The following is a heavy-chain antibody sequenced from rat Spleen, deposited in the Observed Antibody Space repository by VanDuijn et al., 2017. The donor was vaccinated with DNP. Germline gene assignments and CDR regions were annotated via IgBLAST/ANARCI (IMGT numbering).Heavy chain of an antibody. J-gene: IGHJ1*01. CDR1: GYSITSSYR. Sequence: EVQLQESGPGLVKPSQSLSLTCSVTGYSITSSYRWNWIRKFPGNKLEWMGYINSAGSTNYNPSLKSRISITRDTSKNQFFLQVNSVTTEDTATYYCAREHFDFWGPGTMVTVSS. CDR3: AREHFDF. V-gene: IGHV3-3*01. CDR2: INSAGST.